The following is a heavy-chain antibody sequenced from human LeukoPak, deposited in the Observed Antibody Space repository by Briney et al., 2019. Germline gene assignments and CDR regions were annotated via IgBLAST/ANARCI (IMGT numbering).Heavy chain of an antibody. CDR3: AKGSNPGYSSGWWGY. Sequence: GGSLRLSCAASGFTFSSRALSWVRQAPGKGLEWVSAISGTGDSAFYADSVKGRFTISRDNSKNTLYLQMNSLRAEDTAVYYCAKGSNPGYSSGWWGYWGQGTLVTVSS. V-gene: IGHV3-23*01. J-gene: IGHJ4*02. CDR2: ISGTGDSA. D-gene: IGHD6-19*01. CDR1: GFTFSSRA.